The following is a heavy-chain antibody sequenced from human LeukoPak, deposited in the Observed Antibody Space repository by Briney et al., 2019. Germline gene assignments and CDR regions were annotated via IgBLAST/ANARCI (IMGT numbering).Heavy chain of an antibody. CDR1: GFTVSENY. V-gene: IGHV3-66*01. CDR3: VRDRWPGLGDF. Sequence: PGGSLRLSCAVSGFTVSENYMSWVRQAPGRGLEWVSVLYSGGFTYYADPVKGRFTISRDNSKNTLYLQMSSLRAEDTAAYYCVRDRWPGLGDFWGQGTTVTVSS. CDR2: LYSGGFT. D-gene: IGHD6-19*01. J-gene: IGHJ6*02.